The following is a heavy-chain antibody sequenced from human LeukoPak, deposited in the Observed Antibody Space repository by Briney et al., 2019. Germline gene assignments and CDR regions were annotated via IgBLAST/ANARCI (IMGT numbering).Heavy chain of an antibody. D-gene: IGHD5-12*01. J-gene: IGHJ4*02. CDR2: INQGGSVQ. Sequence: WMXWVRQAPGKGLEWVANINQGGSVQYYMDSVKGRFTISRDDAKNSLYVQMNSLRDEDTAVYYCARVEYSGWNLEYWGQGTLVTVSS. CDR3: ARVEYSGWNLEY. CDR1: W. V-gene: IGHV3-7*01.